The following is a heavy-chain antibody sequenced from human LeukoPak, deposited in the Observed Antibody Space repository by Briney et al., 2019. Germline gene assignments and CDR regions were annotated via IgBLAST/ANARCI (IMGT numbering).Heavy chain of an antibody. CDR2: IYSGGST. D-gene: IGHD3-22*01. CDR3: ARDAPAAPITMIRI. Sequence: GGSLRLSCAASGFTVSSNYMSWVRQAPGKGLEWVSVIYSGGSTYYADSVKGRFTISRDNSKNTLYLQMNSLRAEDTAVYYCARDAPAAPITMIRIWGQGTMVTVSS. J-gene: IGHJ3*02. V-gene: IGHV3-53*01. CDR1: GFTVSSNY.